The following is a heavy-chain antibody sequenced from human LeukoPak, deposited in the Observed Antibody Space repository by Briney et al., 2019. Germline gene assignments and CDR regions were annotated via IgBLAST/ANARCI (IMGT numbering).Heavy chain of an antibody. V-gene: IGHV3-11*01. CDR1: GFTFSDYY. CDR3: ARGCSRAACPYYFDY. D-gene: IGHD2-15*01. CDR2: ISSSGSTI. J-gene: IGHJ4*02. Sequence: GGSLRLSCAASGFTFSDYYMSWIRQAPGKGLEWVSYISSSGSTIYYADSVKGRFTISRDNAKNSLYLQMNSLRAEDTAVYYCARGCSRAACPYYFDYWGQGTLVTVSS.